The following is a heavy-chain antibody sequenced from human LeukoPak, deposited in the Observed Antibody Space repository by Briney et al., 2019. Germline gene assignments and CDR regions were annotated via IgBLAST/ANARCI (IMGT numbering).Heavy chain of an antibody. CDR2: ISSSGSTK. CDR1: GFTFSDYY. D-gene: IGHD3-22*01. CDR3: ATSRNYYDTSGYYAPEFDY. V-gene: IGHV3-11*01. Sequence: TGGSLRLSCAASGFTFSDYYMSWIRQAPGKGLEWVSYISSSGSTKYYADSVKGRFTISRDNAKNSLYLQMNSLRAEDTAVYYCATSRNYYDTSGYYAPEFDYWGQGTLVTVSS. J-gene: IGHJ4*02.